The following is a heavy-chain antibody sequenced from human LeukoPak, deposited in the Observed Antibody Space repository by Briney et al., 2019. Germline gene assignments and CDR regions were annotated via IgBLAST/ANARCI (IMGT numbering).Heavy chain of an antibody. Sequence: GGSLRLSCAASGFTFSSYWMNWVRQAPGKGLVWVSRIASDGSSTTYADSVKGRFSISRDNAKNTLYLQMNSLSVEDTAVYYCARGRPHGNDYWGQGTLVTVSS. CDR1: GFTFSSYW. D-gene: IGHD4-23*01. V-gene: IGHV3-74*01. J-gene: IGHJ4*02. CDR2: IASDGSST. CDR3: ARGRPHGNDY.